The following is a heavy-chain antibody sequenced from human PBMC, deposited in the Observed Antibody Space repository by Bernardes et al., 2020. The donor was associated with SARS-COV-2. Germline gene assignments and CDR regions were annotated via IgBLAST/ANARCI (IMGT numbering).Heavy chain of an antibody. CDR3: ARYDNWNPHTLLWFGDHAGGMDV. V-gene: IGHV1-2*02. J-gene: IGHJ6*02. Sequence: ASVKVSCKASGYTFTGYYMHWVRQAPGQGLEWMGWINPNSGGPNYAQKFQGRVTMTRDTSISTAYMELSRLRSDDTAVYYCARYDNWNPHTLLWFGDHAGGMDVWGQGTTVTVSS. CDR1: GYTFTGYY. D-gene: IGHD3-10*01. CDR2: INPNSGGP.